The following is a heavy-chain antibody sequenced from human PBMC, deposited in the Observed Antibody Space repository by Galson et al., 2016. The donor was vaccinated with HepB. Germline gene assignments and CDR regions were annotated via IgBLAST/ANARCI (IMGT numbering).Heavy chain of an antibody. CDR2: INPNSGDT. J-gene: IGHJ6*02. CDR3: ARGADSGFWGTYGGGMDV. Sequence: SVKVSCKASGYTFTGYYMHWVRQAPGQGLEWMGWINPNSGDTNYAQKFQAWVTMTRDTSISTAYMELTRLRSDDTAVYYCARGADSGFWGTYGGGMDVWGQGTTVTVSS. D-gene: IGHD3-3*01. CDR1: GYTFTGYY. V-gene: IGHV1-2*04.